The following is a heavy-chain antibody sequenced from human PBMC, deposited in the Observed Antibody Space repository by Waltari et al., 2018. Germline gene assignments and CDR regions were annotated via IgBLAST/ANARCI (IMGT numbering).Heavy chain of an antibody. Sequence: QVQLQESGPGLVKPSETLSLTCAVSGYSISSGYYWGWIRQPPGKGLEWIGSIYHSGSTYYNPSLKSRVTISVDKSKNQFSLKLSSVTAADTAVYYCARGYGSGSYYKLNWFDPWGQGTLVTVSS. CDR2: IYHSGST. CDR3: ARGYGSGSYYKLNWFDP. D-gene: IGHD3-10*01. CDR1: GYSISSGYY. V-gene: IGHV4-38-2*01. J-gene: IGHJ5*02.